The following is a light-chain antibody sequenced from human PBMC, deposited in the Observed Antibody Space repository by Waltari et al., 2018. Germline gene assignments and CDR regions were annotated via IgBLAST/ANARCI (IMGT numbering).Light chain of an antibody. J-gene: IGKJ2*01. V-gene: IGKV2-30*02. CDR3: MQGTHWPPYT. CDR1: ESLVHSDGNTY. CDR2: KVS. Sequence: DVVMTQSPLSLSVTLGQPASISCRSSESLVHSDGNTYLNWFQQRPGQPPRRLMYKVSNRDYGGPDRFSGSVSGTDFTLKISRVEAEDIGVYYCMQGTHWPPYTFGQGTKLEIK.